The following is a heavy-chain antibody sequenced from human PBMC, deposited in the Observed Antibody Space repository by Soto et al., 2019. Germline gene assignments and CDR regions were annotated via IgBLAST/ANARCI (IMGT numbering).Heavy chain of an antibody. V-gene: IGHV4-34*01. CDR3: ARGLNSSWSDRWFDP. D-gene: IGHD6-13*01. J-gene: IGHJ5*02. CDR2: INHSGST. Sequence: TLSLTCAAYGGSFSGYYWSWIRQPPGKGLEWIGEINHSGSTNYNPSLKSRVTISVDTSKNQFSLKLSSVTAADTAVYYCARGLNSSWSDRWFDPWGQGTLVTVSS. CDR1: GGSFSGYY.